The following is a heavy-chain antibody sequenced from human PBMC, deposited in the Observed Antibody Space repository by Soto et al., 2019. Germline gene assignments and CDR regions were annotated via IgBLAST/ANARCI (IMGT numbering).Heavy chain of an antibody. D-gene: IGHD1-26*01. V-gene: IGHV3-15*01. CDR1: GFTFSKAW. Sequence: EVQVVESGGGLVKPGGSLRLSCAASGFTFSKAWMNWVRQAPGKGLEWVGRIKSKTDGGTMYYAAPVRGRFTISRDDSKNTLYLEMNNLETEDTAVYYCGTDSRGRWAPSIDYWGQGTLVPVSS. J-gene: IGHJ4*02. CDR2: IKSKTDGGTM. CDR3: GTDSRGRWAPSIDY.